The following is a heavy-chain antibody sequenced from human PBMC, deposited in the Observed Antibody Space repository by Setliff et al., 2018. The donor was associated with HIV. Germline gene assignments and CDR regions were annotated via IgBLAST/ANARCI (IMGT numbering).Heavy chain of an antibody. J-gene: IGHJ4*02. CDR3: ARHANTVTTVFVDYFDY. Sequence: SETLFLTCAVSGYSISRGYYWGWIRQPPGKGLEWSGSIYQTGVTYYNPSLKSRVTISVDTSKNQFSLNLSSVTAADTSIYYCARHANTVTTVFVDYFDYWGQGTLVTVSS. V-gene: IGHV4-38-2*01. CDR2: IYQTGVT. D-gene: IGHD4-17*01. CDR1: GYSISRGYY.